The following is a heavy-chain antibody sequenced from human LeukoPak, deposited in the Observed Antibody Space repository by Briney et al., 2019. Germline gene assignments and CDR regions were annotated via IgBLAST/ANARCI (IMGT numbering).Heavy chain of an antibody. J-gene: IGHJ5*02. Sequence: PGRSLRLSCAASGFTFSSYAMHWVRQAPGKGLEWVAVISYDGSNKYYADSVKGRFTISRDNSKNTLYLQMSSLRAEDTAVYYCARDLYCSSTSCYGEQSKVNWFDPWGQGTLVTVSS. CDR3: ARDLYCSSTSCYGEQSKVNWFDP. CDR2: ISYDGSNK. CDR1: GFTFSSYA. D-gene: IGHD2-2*01. V-gene: IGHV3-30-3*01.